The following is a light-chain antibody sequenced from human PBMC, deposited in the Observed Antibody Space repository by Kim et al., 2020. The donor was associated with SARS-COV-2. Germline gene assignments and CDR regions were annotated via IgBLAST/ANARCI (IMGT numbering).Light chain of an antibody. J-gene: IGLJ2*01. CDR3: YSWGSGDHLV. CDR1: SLRKYY. Sequence: SSELTQDPAVSVALGQTVRTTCQGHSLRKYYASWYQQKPGQAPVLVIYGKNNRYSGIPDRFSGSSSGDTVSLTITGAQAEDEDDYYCYSWGSGDHLVFGGGTKVTVL. CDR2: GKN. V-gene: IGLV3-19*01.